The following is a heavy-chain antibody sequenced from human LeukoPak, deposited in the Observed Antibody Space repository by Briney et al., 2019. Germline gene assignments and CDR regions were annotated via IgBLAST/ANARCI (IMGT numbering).Heavy chain of an antibody. CDR2: INPRGTST. CDR3: ARDNSIHERGWWFDL. Sequence: ASVKVSCKASGYTFTSYAMNWVRQAPGQGLEWMGLINPRGTSTIYAEKFQGRIIMTRDMSTTTDYMELSSLKSDDTAVYYCARDNSIHERGWWFDLWGQGTLVTVSS. CDR1: GYTFTSYA. D-gene: IGHD4-23*01. V-gene: IGHV1-46*01. J-gene: IGHJ5*02.